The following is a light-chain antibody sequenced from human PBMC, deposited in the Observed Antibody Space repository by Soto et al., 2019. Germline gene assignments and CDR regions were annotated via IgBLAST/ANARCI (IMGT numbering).Light chain of an antibody. Sequence: EIVMTQSPATLSVSPGERATLSCRASQSVSSNLAWYQQKPGQAPRLLIYGASTRATGIPARLSVSGSGTEFTHTISSLQSEDFAVYYCQQYNNWLITFGQGTRLEIK. CDR2: GAS. CDR3: QQYNNWLIT. CDR1: QSVSSN. V-gene: IGKV3-15*01. J-gene: IGKJ5*01.